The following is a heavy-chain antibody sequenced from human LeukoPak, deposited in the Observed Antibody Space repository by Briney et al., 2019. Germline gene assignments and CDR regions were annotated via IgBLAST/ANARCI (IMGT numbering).Heavy chain of an antibody. J-gene: IGHJ6*03. CDR3: ARGYCSSTSCAHYYYMDV. Sequence: PSETLSLTCAVYGGSFSGYYWSWIRQPPGKGLEWIGEINHSGSTNYNPSLKSRVTISVDTSKNQFSLKLSSVTAADTAVYYCARGYCSSTSCAHYYYMDVWGKGTTVTVSS. CDR1: GGSFSGYY. CDR2: INHSGST. D-gene: IGHD2-2*01. V-gene: IGHV4-34*01.